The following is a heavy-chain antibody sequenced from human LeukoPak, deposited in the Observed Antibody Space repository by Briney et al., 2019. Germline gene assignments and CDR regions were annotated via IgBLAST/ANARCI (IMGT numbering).Heavy chain of an antibody. CDR2: ISGSGGST. J-gene: IGHJ2*01. V-gene: IGHV3-23*01. CDR3: AKNGGSYWTPYWYFDL. Sequence: GGSLRLSCAASGFTFSSYAMSWVRQAPGKGLEWVSAISGSGGSTYYADSVKGRFTISRDNSKNTLYPQMNSLRAEDTAVYYCAKNGGSYWTPYWYFDLWGRGTLVTVSS. CDR1: GFTFSSYA. D-gene: IGHD1-26*01.